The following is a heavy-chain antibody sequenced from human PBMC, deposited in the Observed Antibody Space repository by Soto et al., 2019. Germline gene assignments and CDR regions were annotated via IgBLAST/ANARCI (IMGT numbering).Heavy chain of an antibody. Sequence: QVPLQQWGAGLLKPSETLSLTCAVYGGSFSGYYWSWIRQPPGKGLEWIGEINHSGSTNYNPSLKSRFPISVDTSQNQFSLKLSSVTAADKAVYYCARGRGLDPWGQGTLVTVSS. CDR2: INHSGST. CDR3: ARGRGLDP. J-gene: IGHJ5*02. D-gene: IGHD3-10*01. CDR1: GGSFSGYY. V-gene: IGHV4-34*01.